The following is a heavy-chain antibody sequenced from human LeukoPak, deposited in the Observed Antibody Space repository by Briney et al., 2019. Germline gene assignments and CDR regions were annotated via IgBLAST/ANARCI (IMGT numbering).Heavy chain of an antibody. D-gene: IGHD3-10*01. CDR3: ARSTMVRVYNWFDP. Sequence: VASVKVSCKASGYTFTSYDINWVRQATGQGLEWMGWMNPNSGNTGYAQKFQGRVTMTRNTSISTAYMELSSLRSEDTAVYYCARSTMVRVYNWFDPWGQGTLVTVSS. CDR2: MNPNSGNT. J-gene: IGHJ5*02. V-gene: IGHV1-8*01. CDR1: GYTFTSYD.